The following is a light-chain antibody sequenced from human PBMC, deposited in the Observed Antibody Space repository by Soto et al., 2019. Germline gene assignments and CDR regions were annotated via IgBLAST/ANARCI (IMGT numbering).Light chain of an antibody. V-gene: IGKV3-20*01. J-gene: IGKJ1*01. CDR3: QQYGSSRRT. CDR2: GAS. Sequence: EIVLTQSPATLSLSPGERATLSFRASQSVSSSYLAWYQQKPGQAPRLLIYGASSRATGIPDRFSGSGSGTDFTLTISRLEPEDFAVYYCQQYGSSRRTFGQGTKVDIK. CDR1: QSVSSSY.